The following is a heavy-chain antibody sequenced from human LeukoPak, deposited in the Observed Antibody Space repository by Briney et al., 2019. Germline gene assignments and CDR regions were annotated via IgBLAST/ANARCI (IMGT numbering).Heavy chain of an antibody. D-gene: IGHD3-22*01. Sequence: PGGSLRLSCAASGFTFSTYGMHWVRQAPGRGLEWVAVIWYDGSKAYYADSVTGRFTISRDKSNNAVYLQMNSLRAEDTAVYYCARGLLRYDSSGYYLAYWGQGTLVTVSS. CDR2: IWYDGSKA. CDR1: GFTFSTYG. J-gene: IGHJ4*02. CDR3: ARGLLRYDSSGYYLAY. V-gene: IGHV3-33*01.